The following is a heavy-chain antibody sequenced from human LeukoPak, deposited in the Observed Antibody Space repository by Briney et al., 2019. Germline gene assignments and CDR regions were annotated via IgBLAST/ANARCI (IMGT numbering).Heavy chain of an antibody. J-gene: IGHJ4*02. V-gene: IGHV3-7*01. CDR2: IKQDGSEE. Sequence: PGGSLRLSCAASGFTFSSYWMSWVRQAPGKGLEWVANIKQDGSEEYYVDSVKGRFTIPRDNAKNSLYLQMNSLRAEDTAVYYCARDRSLYGTDYWGQGTLVTVSS. CDR3: ARDRSLYGTDY. D-gene: IGHD3-10*01. CDR1: GFTFSSYW.